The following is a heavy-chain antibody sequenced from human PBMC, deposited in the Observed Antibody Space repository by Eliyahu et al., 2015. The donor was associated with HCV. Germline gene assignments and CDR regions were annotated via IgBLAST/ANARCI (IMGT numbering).Heavy chain of an antibody. D-gene: IGHD2-2*03. V-gene: IGHV4-31*03. CDR3: ARGPGYGAHDGYFDY. CDR1: GGSISSGGYY. Sequence: QVQLHESGPGLVKPSQTLSLTCSVSGGSISSGGYYWSWIRQHPGKGLEWIGYIYYSGSTYYNPSLKSRVTISVDTSKNQFSLKLSSVTAADTAVYCCARGPGYGAHDGYFDYWGQGTLVTVSS. CDR2: IYYSGST. J-gene: IGHJ4*02.